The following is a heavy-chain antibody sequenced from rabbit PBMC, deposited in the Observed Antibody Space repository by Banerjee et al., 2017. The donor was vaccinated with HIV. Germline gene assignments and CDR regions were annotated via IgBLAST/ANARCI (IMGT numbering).Heavy chain of an antibody. CDR2: IAGSSSDFT. V-gene: IGHV1S40*01. CDR1: GFSFSSSDY. J-gene: IGHJ3*01. D-gene: IGHD4-1*01. CDR3: ARDLAGAIGWNFYL. Sequence: QSLEESGGDLVKPGASLTLTCTASGFSFSSSDYMCWVRQAPGKGLEWISCIAGSSSDFTYSATWAKGRFTCSKTSSTTVTLQMTSLTAADTATYFCARDLAGAIGWNFYLWGQGTLVTVS.